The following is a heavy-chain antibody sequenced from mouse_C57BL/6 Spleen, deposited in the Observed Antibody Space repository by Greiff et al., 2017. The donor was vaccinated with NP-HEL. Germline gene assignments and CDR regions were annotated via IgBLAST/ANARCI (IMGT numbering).Heavy chain of an antibody. CDR3: ARGAAQYAMDY. Sequence: QVHVKQSGAELVRPGASVKLSCKASGYTFTDYYINWVKQRPGQGLEWIARIYPGSGNTYYNEKFKGKATLTAEKSSSTAYMQLSSLTSEDSAVYFCARGAAQYAMDYWGQGTSVTVSS. CDR1: GYTFTDYY. CDR2: IYPGSGNT. J-gene: IGHJ4*01. D-gene: IGHD3-2*02. V-gene: IGHV1-76*01.